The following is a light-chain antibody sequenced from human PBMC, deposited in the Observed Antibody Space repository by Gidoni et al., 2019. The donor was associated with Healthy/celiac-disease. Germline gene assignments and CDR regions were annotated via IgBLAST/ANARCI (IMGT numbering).Light chain of an antibody. CDR1: SGSIASNY. CDR3: QSYDSSNHLWV. CDR2: EDN. J-gene: IGLJ3*02. V-gene: IGLV6-57*02. Sequence: NFMLTQPHSVSESQGKTVTISCTGSSGSIASNYVQWYQQRPGSAPTTVIYEDNQRPAGVPDRFSGSIDSSSNSASLTISGLKTEDEADYYCQSYDSSNHLWVFGGGTKLTVL.